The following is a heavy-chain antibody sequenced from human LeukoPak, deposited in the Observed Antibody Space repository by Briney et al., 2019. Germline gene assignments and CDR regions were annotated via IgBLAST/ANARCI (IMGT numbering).Heavy chain of an antibody. Sequence: PSETLSLTCTVSGGSISSSSYYWGWIRQPPGKGLEWIGSIYYSGSTYYNPSLKSRVTISVDTSKNQFSLKLSSVTAADTAVYYCARLLAVAGISANYYYYYYMDVWGKGTTVTISS. CDR3: ARLLAVAGISANYYYYYYMDV. CDR2: IYYSGST. J-gene: IGHJ6*03. V-gene: IGHV4-39*01. D-gene: IGHD6-19*01. CDR1: GGSISSSSYY.